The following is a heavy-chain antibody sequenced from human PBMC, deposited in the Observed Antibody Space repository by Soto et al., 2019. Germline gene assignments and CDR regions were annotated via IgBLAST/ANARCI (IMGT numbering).Heavy chain of an antibody. J-gene: IGHJ1*01. CDR3: PSPPPL. CDR1: GGSISSSSYF. CDR2: IYYSGST. V-gene: IGHV4-39*07. Sequence: PSETLSLTCTVSGGSISSSSYFWGWIRQPPGKGLEWIGSIYYSGSTYYNPSLKSRVTVSVDTSKNQFSLKLSSVTGADTAVYYCPSPPPLCGQGTLVTVSS.